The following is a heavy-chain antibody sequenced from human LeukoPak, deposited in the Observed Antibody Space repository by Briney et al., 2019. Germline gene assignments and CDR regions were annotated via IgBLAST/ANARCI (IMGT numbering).Heavy chain of an antibody. CDR3: ARVVRGIAAAGTY. V-gene: IGHV3-48*01. J-gene: IGHJ4*02. CDR2: ISSSSSTI. D-gene: IGHD6-13*01. CDR1: GFTFSSYS. Sequence: QIGGSLRLSCAASGFTFSSYSMNWVHQAPGKGLEWVSYISSSSSTIYYADSVKGRFTISRDNAKNSLYLQMNSLRAEDTAVYYCARVVRGIAAAGTYWGQGTLVTVSS.